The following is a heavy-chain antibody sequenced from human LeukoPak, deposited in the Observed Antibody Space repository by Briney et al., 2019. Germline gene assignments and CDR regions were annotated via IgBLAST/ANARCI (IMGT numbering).Heavy chain of an antibody. J-gene: IGHJ5*02. V-gene: IGHV3-23*01. CDR3: AKQGDYARANWFDP. CDR2: ISGSGGST. CDR1: GFTFGSYA. D-gene: IGHD4-17*01. Sequence: PGGSLRLSCAASGFTFGSYAMSWVRQAPGKGLEWVSAISGSGGSTYYADSVKGRFTISRDNSKNTLYLQMNSLRAEDAAVYYCAKQGDYARANWFDPWGQGTLVTVSS.